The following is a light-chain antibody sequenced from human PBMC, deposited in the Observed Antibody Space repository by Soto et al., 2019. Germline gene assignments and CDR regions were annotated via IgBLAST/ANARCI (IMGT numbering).Light chain of an antibody. J-gene: IGKJ2*01. CDR1: QTISRS. Sequence: DIQMTQFPSTLYASIGDRVTITCRASQTISRSLAWYQQKPGKAPKLLIYKASNLETGVPSRFSGRGSGTEFALTISSLQPDDFATYYCQQYIRYSPYTFGQGTRLEIK. CDR3: QQYIRYSPYT. CDR2: KAS. V-gene: IGKV1-5*03.